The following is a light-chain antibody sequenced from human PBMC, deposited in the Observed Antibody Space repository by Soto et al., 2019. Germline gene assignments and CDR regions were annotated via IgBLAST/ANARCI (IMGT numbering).Light chain of an antibody. CDR3: NSYAGSNNGV. CDR1: SSDVGGYNY. V-gene: IGLV2-8*01. J-gene: IGLJ3*02. Sequence: ALTQPASVSGSPGQSITISCTGTSSDVGGYNYVSWYQQHPGKAPKLMIYEVSKRPSGVPDRFSGSKSGNTASLTVSGLQAEDEADYYCNSYAGSNNGVFGGGTKLTVL. CDR2: EVS.